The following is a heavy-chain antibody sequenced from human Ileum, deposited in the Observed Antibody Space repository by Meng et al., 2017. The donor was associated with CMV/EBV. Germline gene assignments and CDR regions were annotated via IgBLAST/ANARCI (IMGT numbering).Heavy chain of an antibody. Sequence: GGSLRLSCVASGFTFSSYECNGVRQAPGKGLEWLSHINAGGRTIYYADSVKGRFTISRDDAKSSLYLQRSSLSADDTAVYYCARELPASWEPFDYWGQGTLVTVSS. J-gene: IGHJ4*02. V-gene: IGHV3-48*03. D-gene: IGHD1-26*01. CDR1: GFTFSSYE. CDR3: ARELPASWEPFDY. CDR2: INAGGRTI.